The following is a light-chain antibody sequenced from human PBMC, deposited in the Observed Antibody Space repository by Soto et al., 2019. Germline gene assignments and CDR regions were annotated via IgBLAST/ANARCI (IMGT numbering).Light chain of an antibody. CDR1: QSVSSN. J-gene: IGKJ1*01. CDR2: GAS. CDR3: QQYDNFPQT. Sequence: EIVMTQSPATLSVSPGERATLSCRASQSVSSNLAWYQQKPGQAPRLLIYGASIRAAGISDRFSGSASGTDFTLTIRRLEPEDFAIYYCQQYDNFPQTFGQGTKVDNK. V-gene: IGKV3D-15*01.